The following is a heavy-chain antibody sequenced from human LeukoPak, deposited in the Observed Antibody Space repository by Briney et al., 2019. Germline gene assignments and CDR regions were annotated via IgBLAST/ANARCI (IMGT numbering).Heavy chain of an antibody. Sequence: NPSETLSLTCAVYGGSFSGYYWSWIRQPPGKGLEWIGEINHSGSTNYNPSLKSRVTISVDTSKNQFSLKLSSVTAADTAVYYCARESTQAGYYYMDVWGKGTTVTISS. D-gene: IGHD2-2*01. CDR3: ARESTQAGYYYMDV. CDR2: INHSGST. CDR1: GGSFSGYY. J-gene: IGHJ6*03. V-gene: IGHV4-34*01.